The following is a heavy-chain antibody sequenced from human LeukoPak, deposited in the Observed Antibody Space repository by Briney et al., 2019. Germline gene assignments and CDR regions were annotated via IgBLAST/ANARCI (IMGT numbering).Heavy chain of an antibody. CDR3: ARVSGYDWESFYDY. J-gene: IGHJ4*02. CDR1: GDSISSGNYY. D-gene: IGHD5-12*01. CDR2: IYTSGST. Sequence: PSETLSLTCTVSGDSISSGNYYWTWIRQPAGKGLEWIGRIYTSGSTNYNPSLKSRVTISVDTSKNQFSLKLSSVTAADTAVYYCARVSGYDWESFYDYWGQGTLVTVSS. V-gene: IGHV4-61*02.